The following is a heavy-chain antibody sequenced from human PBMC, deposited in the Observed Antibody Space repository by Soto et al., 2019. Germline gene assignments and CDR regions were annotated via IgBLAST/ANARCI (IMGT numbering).Heavy chain of an antibody. J-gene: IGHJ3*02. V-gene: IGHV2-5*02. CDR2: FYWDDDK. CDR3: AHRPKRRAMIVVADDAFDI. CDR1: GFSLSTSGVG. Sequence: QITLKESGPTLVKPTQTLTLTCTFSGFSLSTSGVGVGWIRQPPGKALEWLALFYWDDDKRYSPSLKSRLTITKDTSKNQVVLTMTNMDPVDTATYYCAHRPKRRAMIVVADDAFDIWGQGTMVTVSS. D-gene: IGHD3-22*01.